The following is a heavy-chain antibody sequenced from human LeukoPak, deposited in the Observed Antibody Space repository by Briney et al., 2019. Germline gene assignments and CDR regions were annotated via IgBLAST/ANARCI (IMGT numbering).Heavy chain of an antibody. D-gene: IGHD3-22*01. V-gene: IGHV3-9*01. J-gene: IGHJ5*02. CDR1: GFTFDDYA. CDR2: ISWNSGSI. CDR3: AKGKYYYDSSGYLWFDP. Sequence: GGSVGLSCAASGFTFDDYAMHWVRQAPGKGLEWVSGISWNSGSIGYADSVKGRFTISRDNAKNSLYLQMNSLRAEDTALYYCAKGKYYYDSSGYLWFDPWGQGTLVTVSS.